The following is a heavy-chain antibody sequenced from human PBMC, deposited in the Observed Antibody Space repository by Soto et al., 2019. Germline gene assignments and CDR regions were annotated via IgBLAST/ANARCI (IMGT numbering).Heavy chain of an antibody. D-gene: IGHD5-18*01. V-gene: IGHV4-34*01. J-gene: IGHJ6*02. CDR2: INHSGST. Sequence: PSETLSLTCAVYGGSFSGYYWSWIRQPPGKGLEWIGEINHSGSTNYNPSLKSRVTISVDTSKNQFSLKLSSVTAADTAVYYCARGRVYSYGLKGGMDVWGQGTTVTVSS. CDR3: ARGRVYSYGLKGGMDV. CDR1: GGSFSGYY.